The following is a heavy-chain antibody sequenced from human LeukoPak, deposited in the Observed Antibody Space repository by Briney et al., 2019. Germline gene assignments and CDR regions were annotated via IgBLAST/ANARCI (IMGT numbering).Heavy chain of an antibody. D-gene: IGHD2-2*02. J-gene: IGHJ4*02. CDR2: INHSGST. CDR1: GGSFSGYY. CDR3: ARPHYYCSSTSCYIMGYDY. V-gene: IGHV4-34*01. Sequence: SETLSLTCAVYGGSFSGYYWSWIRQPPGKGLEWIGEINHSGSTNYNPSLKSRVTISVGTSKNQFSLKLSSVTAADTAVYYCARPHYYCSSTSCYIMGYDYWGQGTLVTVSS.